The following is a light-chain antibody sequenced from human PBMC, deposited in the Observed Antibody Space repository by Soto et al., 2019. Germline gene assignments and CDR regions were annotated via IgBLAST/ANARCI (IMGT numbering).Light chain of an antibody. CDR3: QQYNAYPCT. CDR1: QNIFSW. J-gene: IGKJ2*02. CDR2: KAS. V-gene: IGKV1-5*03. Sequence: DIQMTQSPSTLSASVGDRVTITCRASQNIFSWVAWFQQKPGKAPNLLIFKASSLESGVPSRFSGSGSGTDFTLTISSLQPDDFATYYCQQYNAYPCTFGQGTKLEI.